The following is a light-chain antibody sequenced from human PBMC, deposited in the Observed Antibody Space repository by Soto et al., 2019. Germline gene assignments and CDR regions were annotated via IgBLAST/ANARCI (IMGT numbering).Light chain of an antibody. Sequence: EIVLTQSPATLSLSPGERATLSCRASQSVSSYLAWYQQKPGQAPRLLIYDTSNRATGIPDRFSGSGSGTDFTLTISRLEPEDFAVYYCQQRFTFGPGTKVDIK. CDR2: DTS. J-gene: IGKJ3*01. CDR3: QQRFT. V-gene: IGKV3-11*01. CDR1: QSVSSY.